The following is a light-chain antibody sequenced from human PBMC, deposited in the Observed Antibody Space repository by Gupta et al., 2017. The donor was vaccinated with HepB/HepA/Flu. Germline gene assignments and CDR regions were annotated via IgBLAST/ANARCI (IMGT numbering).Light chain of an antibody. Sequence: ILLTQSTATVSLSPGERATLSCRASQSVSSYLAWYQQKPGQAPRLLIYDASNTATGIPARFSGSGSGTDFTLTISSLEPEDFAIYYCQQRSNWPPLPFGGGTKVEIK. CDR1: QSVSSY. V-gene: IGKV3-11*01. CDR3: QQRSNWPPLP. J-gene: IGKJ4*01. CDR2: DAS.